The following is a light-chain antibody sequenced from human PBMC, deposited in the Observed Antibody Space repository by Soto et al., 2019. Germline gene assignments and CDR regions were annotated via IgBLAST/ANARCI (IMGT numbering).Light chain of an antibody. Sequence: DIQMTQSPSSLSASVGDRVTITCRASQSISNYLNWYQQKPGKAPKVLIYAASNLQSGVPPRFSGSGSGTEFTLTISSLQSEDFAVYYCQQYSIWRTFGQGTKVDI. CDR3: QQYSIWRT. CDR1: QSISNY. V-gene: IGKV1-39*01. CDR2: AAS. J-gene: IGKJ1*01.